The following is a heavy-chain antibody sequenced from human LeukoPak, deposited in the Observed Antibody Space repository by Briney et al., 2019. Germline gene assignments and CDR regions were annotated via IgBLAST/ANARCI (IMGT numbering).Heavy chain of an antibody. CDR2: IYPVDSDT. Sequence: GESLKISCKGSGYSFTSYWIGWVRQMPGKGLEWMGIIYPVDSDTRYSPSFQGQVTISADKSISTAYLQWSSLKASDTAMYYCARRGAGRYCSGGSCYSGWFDPWGQGTLVTVSS. D-gene: IGHD2-15*01. CDR3: ARRGAGRYCSGGSCYSGWFDP. V-gene: IGHV5-51*01. CDR1: GYSFTSYW. J-gene: IGHJ5*02.